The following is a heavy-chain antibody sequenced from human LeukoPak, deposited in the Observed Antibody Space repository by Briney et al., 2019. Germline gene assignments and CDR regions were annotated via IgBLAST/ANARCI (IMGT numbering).Heavy chain of an antibody. V-gene: IGHV3-30*02. CDR3: AKDQPASYITMVRGPLDY. CDR1: GFTFSTYG. D-gene: IGHD3-10*01. J-gene: IGHJ4*02. Sequence: PGGSLRLSCAASGFTFSTYGMHWVRQPPGKGLECVAFLRSDGTNKYYADSVKGRFTISRDNSKNTLYLQMNSLRAEDTAVYYCAKDQPASYITMVRGPLDYWGQGTLVTVSS. CDR2: LRSDGTNK.